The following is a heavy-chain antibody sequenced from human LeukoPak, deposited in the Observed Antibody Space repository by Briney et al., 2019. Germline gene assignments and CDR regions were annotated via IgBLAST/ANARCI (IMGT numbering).Heavy chain of an antibody. D-gene: IGHD1-26*01. V-gene: IGHV4-34*01. Sequence: SETLSLTCAVYGGSFSGYYWSWIRQPPGKGLEWIGEINHSGSTNYNPSLKGRVTISVDTSKNQFSLKLSSVTAADTAVYYCGRGGGWELLFGFFDYWGQGTLVTVSS. CDR2: INHSGST. J-gene: IGHJ4*02. CDR1: GGSFSGYY. CDR3: GRGGGWELLFGFFDY.